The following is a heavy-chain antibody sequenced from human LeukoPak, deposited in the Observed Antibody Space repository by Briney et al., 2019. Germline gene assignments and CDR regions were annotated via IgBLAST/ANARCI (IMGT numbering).Heavy chain of an antibody. CDR1: GFTFSSYA. CDR3: AREIGSSGYCSSTSCPTEAFDI. CDR2: ISGSGGST. V-gene: IGHV3-23*01. D-gene: IGHD2-2*03. Sequence: GGSLRLSCAASGFTFSSYAMSWVRQAPGKGLEWVSAISGSGGSTYYADSVKGRFTISRDNAKNSLYLQMNSLRAEDTAVYYCAREIGSSGYCSSTSCPTEAFDIWGQGTMVTVSS. J-gene: IGHJ3*02.